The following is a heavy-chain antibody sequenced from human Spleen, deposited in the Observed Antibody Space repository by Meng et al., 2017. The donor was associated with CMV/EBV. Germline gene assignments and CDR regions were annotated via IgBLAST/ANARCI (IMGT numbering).Heavy chain of an antibody. Sequence: LTTKRLGVAWIRQPPGRALEWLALIFGNDDRRYNPSLNSRLSIMKDTTNNQVVLTMTNVDPVDTATYYCAHSSVWETYRYNGAYYFDFWGQGTLVTVSS. J-gene: IGHJ4*02. D-gene: IGHD3-16*02. V-gene: IGHV2-5*01. CDR2: IFGNDDR. CDR3: AHSSVWETYRYNGAYYFDF. CDR1: LTTKRLG.